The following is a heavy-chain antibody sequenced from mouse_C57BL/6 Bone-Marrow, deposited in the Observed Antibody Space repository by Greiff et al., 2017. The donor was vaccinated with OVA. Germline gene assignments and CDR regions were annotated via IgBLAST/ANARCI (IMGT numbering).Heavy chain of an antibody. V-gene: IGHV1-81*01. CDR1: GYTFTSYG. CDR2: IYPRSGNT. Sequence: QVQLQQSGAELARPGASVKLSCKASGYTFTSYGISWVKQRTGQGLEWIGEIYPRSGNTYYTEKFKGKATLTADKSSSTAYMELRSLTSEDSAVEFCAISGYGSSYGAMDYWGQGTSVTVSS. CDR3: AISGYGSSYGAMDY. J-gene: IGHJ4*01. D-gene: IGHD1-1*01.